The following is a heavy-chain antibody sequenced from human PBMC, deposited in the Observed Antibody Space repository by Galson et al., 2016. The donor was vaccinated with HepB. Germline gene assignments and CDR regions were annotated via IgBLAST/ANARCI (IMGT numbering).Heavy chain of an antibody. CDR2: ISSRSSYT. V-gene: IGHV3-11*06. Sequence: SLRLSCAASGFTFSDYYMSWIRQAPGKGLEWISYISSRSSYTNYADSVKGRVTISRDNAKNSLYLQMNSLRAEDTAVYYCPRTQRGYSYGGYWYFDLWGRGTLVTVSS. J-gene: IGHJ2*01. CDR1: GFTFSDYY. D-gene: IGHD5-18*01. CDR3: PRTQRGYSYGGYWYFDL.